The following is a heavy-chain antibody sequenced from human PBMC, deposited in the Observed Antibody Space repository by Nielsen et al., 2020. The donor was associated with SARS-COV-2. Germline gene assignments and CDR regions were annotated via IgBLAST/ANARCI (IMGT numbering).Heavy chain of an antibody. CDR2: IYYSGST. Sequence: SETLSLTCTVSGGSISSYYWSWIRQPPGKGLEWIGYIYYSGSTNYNPSLKSRVTISVDTSKNQFSLKLSSVTAADTAVYYCARQTWLGVDPWGQGTLGTVSS. CDR3: ARQTWLGVDP. D-gene: IGHD3-10*01. V-gene: IGHV4-59*08. CDR1: GGSISSYY. J-gene: IGHJ5*02.